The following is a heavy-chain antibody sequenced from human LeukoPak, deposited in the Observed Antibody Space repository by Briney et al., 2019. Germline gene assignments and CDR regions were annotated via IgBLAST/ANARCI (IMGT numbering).Heavy chain of an antibody. Sequence: PGGSLRLSCAASGFTFSCYSMNWVRQAPGKGLEWVSYISSSSSTIYYADSVKGRFTISRDNAKNSLYLQMNSLRAEDTAVYYCAIGSYDSSGYAGYWGQGTLVTVSS. V-gene: IGHV3-48*01. CDR2: ISSSSSTI. D-gene: IGHD3-22*01. J-gene: IGHJ4*02. CDR3: AIGSYDSSGYAGY. CDR1: GFTFSCYS.